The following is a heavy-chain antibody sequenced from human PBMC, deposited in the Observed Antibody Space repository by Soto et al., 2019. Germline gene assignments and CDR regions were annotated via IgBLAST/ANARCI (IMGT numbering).Heavy chain of an antibody. CDR1: GFTFSSYG. CDR3: ARDEGGYYYGMDV. J-gene: IGHJ6*02. CDR2: IWYDGSNK. Sequence: QVQLVESGGGVVQPGRSLRLSCAASGFTFSSYGMHWVRQAPGKGLEWVAVIWYDGSNKYYADSVKGRFTISRDNSKNTLYLQMNSLRAEDTAVYYCARDEGGYYYGMDVWGQGTTVTVS. V-gene: IGHV3-33*01.